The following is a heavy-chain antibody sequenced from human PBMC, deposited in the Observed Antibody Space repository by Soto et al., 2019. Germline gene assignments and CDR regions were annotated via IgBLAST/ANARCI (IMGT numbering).Heavy chain of an antibody. CDR3: APPTNWASGAPVX. V-gene: IGHV3-23*01. CDR1: GFTFSSYA. CDR2: ISGSGGST. Sequence: PGGSLRLSCAASGFTFSSYAMSWVRQAPGKGLEWVSYISGSGGSTYYADSVKGRFTISRDNSNNTLYLQMNSLRAEDTAVYYCAPPTNWASGAPVXWGQGTLVTVSX. D-gene: IGHD7-27*01. J-gene: IGHJ4*02.